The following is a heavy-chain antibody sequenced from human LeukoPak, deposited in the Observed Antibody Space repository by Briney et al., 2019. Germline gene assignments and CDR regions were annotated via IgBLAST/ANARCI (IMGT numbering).Heavy chain of an antibody. V-gene: IGHV4-34*01. D-gene: IGHD3-22*01. CDR1: GGSFSGYY. CDR2: INHSGST. J-gene: IGHJ4*02. CDR3: AIMHRYYDGSGYWVQ. Sequence: KPSETLSLTCAVYGGSFSGYYWSWIRQPPGKGLEWIGEINHSGSTNYNPSLKSRVTISVDTSKNQFSLKLSSVTAADTAVYYCAIMHRYYDGSGYWVQWGQGTLVTVSS.